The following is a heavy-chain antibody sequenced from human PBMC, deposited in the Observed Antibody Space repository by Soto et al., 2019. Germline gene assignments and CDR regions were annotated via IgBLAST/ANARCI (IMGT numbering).Heavy chain of an antibody. J-gene: IGHJ5*02. CDR3: ARVPDR. V-gene: IGHV4-34*01. CDR2: IHPSGST. D-gene: IGHD2-2*01. Sequence: SETLSLTCAVYGESCSGYYCSWTRQPPGKGLEWIGEIHPSGSTYFNPSLQTRVTMSLDTSKNQFSLKLSSVTAADTAIYYCARVPDRWGQGTLVTVSS. CDR1: GESCSGYY.